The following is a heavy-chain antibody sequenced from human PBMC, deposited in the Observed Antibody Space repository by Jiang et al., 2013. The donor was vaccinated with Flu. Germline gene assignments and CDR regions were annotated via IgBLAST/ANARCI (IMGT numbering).Heavy chain of an antibody. D-gene: IGHD2-2*01. V-gene: IGHV4-39*01. CDR2: IFYSGST. CDR3: ARGYCSNTSCSYSDY. Sequence: PGLVKPSETLSLTCTVSGGSISRSTYHWGWIRQPPGKGLEWIGSIFYSGSTYYNPSLRSRVTISVDTSKNQLSLKLSSLTAADTAVYYCARGYCSNTSCSYSDYWGQGTLVTVTS. J-gene: IGHJ4*02. CDR1: GGSISRSTYH.